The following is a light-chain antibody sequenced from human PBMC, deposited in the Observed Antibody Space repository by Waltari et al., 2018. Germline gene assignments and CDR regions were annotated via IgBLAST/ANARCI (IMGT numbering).Light chain of an antibody. CDR3: SAHSASSTHVL. CDR1: NSDIGAYNY. Sequence: QSALTQPASVSGSPGQSITISCTGTNSDIGAYNYVFWYQQYPGTAPKLIIYVVNSRPSGISVRFSGSKSGNTASLTISGLQAEDEADYYCSAHSASSTHVLFGGGTKLTVL. CDR2: VVN. V-gene: IGLV2-14*03. J-gene: IGLJ2*01.